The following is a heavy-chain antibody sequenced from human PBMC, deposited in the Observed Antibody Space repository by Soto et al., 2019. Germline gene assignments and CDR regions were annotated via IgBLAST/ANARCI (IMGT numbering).Heavy chain of an antibody. D-gene: IGHD1-26*01. CDR1: GGSISSGGYY. J-gene: IGHJ5*02. Sequence: SETLSLTCTVSGGSISSGGYYWSWIRQHPGKGLEWIGYIYYSGSTYYNPSLKSRVTISVDTSKNQFSLKLSSVTAADTAVYYCARVPSKVGAYNWFDPWGEGNLVTVSS. CDR3: ARVPSKVGAYNWFDP. CDR2: IYYSGST. V-gene: IGHV4-31*03.